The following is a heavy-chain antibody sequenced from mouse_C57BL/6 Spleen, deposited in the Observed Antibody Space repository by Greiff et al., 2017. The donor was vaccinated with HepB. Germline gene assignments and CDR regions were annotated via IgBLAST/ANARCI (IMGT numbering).Heavy chain of an antibody. CDR2: INYDGSST. J-gene: IGHJ3*01. CDR1: GFTFSDYY. V-gene: IGHV5-16*01. CDR3: ARETGTGAWFAY. D-gene: IGHD4-1*01. Sequence: EVQRVESEGGLVQPGSSMKLSCTASGFTFSDYYMAWVRQVPEKGLEWVANINYDGSSTYYLDSLKSRFIISRDNAKNILYLQMSSLKSEDTATYYCARETGTGAWFAYWGQGTLVTVSA.